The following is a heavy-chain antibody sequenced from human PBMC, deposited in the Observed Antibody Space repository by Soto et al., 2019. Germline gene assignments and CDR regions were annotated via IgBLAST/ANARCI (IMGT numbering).Heavy chain of an antibody. CDR2: INSGNDNT. CDR3: ARDLTY. V-gene: IGHV1-3*05. Sequence: QVQLVQSGAEEKKPGASVKVSCKASGYTFTSYDVHWVRQAPGQRLEWMGWINSGNDNTKYSQKFQGRVTITRDTSASTAYMELSSLTSEDTAVYYCARDLTYWGQGTLVTVSS. CDR1: GYTFTSYD. J-gene: IGHJ4*02.